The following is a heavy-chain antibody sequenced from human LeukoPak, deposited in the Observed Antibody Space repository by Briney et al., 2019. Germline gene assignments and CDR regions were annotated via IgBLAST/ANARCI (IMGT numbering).Heavy chain of an antibody. CDR1: GYTFTSYD. CDR2: MNPNNGNT. CDR3: ARLHWESGGIYFYHYMDV. Sequence: GASVKVSCKASGYTFTSYDINWVRQAPGQGLEWMASMNPNNGNTAYARKFQGRVTMTRDTSIGTAYLELSALRSEDTAVYYCARLHWESGGIYFYHYMDVWGKGTTVTVSS. J-gene: IGHJ6*03. D-gene: IGHD3-16*01. V-gene: IGHV1-8*01.